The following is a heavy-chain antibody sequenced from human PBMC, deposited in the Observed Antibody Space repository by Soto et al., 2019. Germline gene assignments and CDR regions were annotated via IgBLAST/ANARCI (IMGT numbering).Heavy chain of an antibody. CDR2: IIPILGIA. CDR3: AIWFGELDFDY. J-gene: IGHJ4*02. V-gene: IGHV1-69*02. CDR1: GGTFSSYT. Sequence: SVKVSCKASGGTFSSYTISWVRQAPGQGLEWMGRIIPILGIANYAQKFQGRVTITADKSTSTAYMELSSLRSEDTAVYYCAIWFGELDFDYWGQGTLVTVSS. D-gene: IGHD3-10*01.